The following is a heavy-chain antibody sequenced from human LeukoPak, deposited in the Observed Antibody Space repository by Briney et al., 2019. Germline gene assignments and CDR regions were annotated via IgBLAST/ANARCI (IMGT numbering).Heavy chain of an antibody. D-gene: IGHD6-19*01. CDR1: GFTFSSFA. CDR2: ISGSGAST. CDR3: AKSHSVAVAGTYSTYYFDS. Sequence: PGASLRLSCAASGFTFSSFAMSWVRQAPGRGLEWVSSISGSGASTYYADSVKGRFTISRDNSRNTLYLQMSSLRAEDTAVYYCAKSHSVAVAGTYSTYYFDSWGQGTLVTVSS. V-gene: IGHV3-23*01. J-gene: IGHJ4*02.